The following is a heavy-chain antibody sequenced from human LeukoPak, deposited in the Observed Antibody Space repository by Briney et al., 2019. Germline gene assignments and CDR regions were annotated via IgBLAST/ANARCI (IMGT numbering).Heavy chain of an antibody. CDR2: ISNKVNSYTT. J-gene: IGHJ4*02. Sequence: GGSLRLSCAASGFTFSDHHMNWVRQAPGKGLEWVGRISNKVNSYTTQFAASVKGRFTISRDDSKNSLYLQMNSLNIEDTAMYYCSRNLGDWGQGTLVTVSS. CDR1: GFTFSDHH. CDR3: SRNLGD. V-gene: IGHV3-72*01.